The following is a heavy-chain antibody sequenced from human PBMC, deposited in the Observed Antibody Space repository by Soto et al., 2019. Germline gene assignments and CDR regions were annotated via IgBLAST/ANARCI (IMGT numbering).Heavy chain of an antibody. CDR3: AREGGYVDY. V-gene: IGHV4-39*02. J-gene: IGHJ4*02. Sequence: SETLSLTCTVSGGPIRSSSHYWGWIRQSPGTGLEWIGSIDESGDSYYNPSLKSRVTILVDTSKNQFSLKLMSVTGADSAIYYCAREGGYVDYWGQGTLVTVSS. D-gene: IGHD1-1*01. CDR2: IDESGDS. CDR1: GGPIRSSSHY.